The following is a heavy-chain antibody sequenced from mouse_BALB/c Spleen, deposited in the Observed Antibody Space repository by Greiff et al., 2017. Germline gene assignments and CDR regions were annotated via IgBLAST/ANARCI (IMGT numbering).Heavy chain of an antibody. CDR3: ATYYGNLYYAMDY. J-gene: IGHJ4*01. V-gene: IGHV2-6-5*01. CDR2: IWGGGST. D-gene: IGHD2-10*01. Sequence: VQRVESGPGLVAPSQSLSITCTVSGFSLTDYGVSWIRQPPGKGLEWLGVIWGGGSTYYNSALKSRLSISKDNSKSQVFLKMNSLQTDDTAMYYCATYYGNLYYAMDYWGQGTSVTVSS. CDR1: GFSLTDYG.